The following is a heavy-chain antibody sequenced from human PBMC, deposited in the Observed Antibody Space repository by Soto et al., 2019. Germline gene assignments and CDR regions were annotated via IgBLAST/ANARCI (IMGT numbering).Heavy chain of an antibody. V-gene: IGHV3-30*18. D-gene: IGHD1-7*01. Sequence: GGSLRLSCQASGFNFDNCGMHWVRQAPGTGREWVAVTTYDGSFKCYADSVKGRFTISRDNSKNTLSLHLNTLKPEDTAVYHCAKDRVGGTFYTPLAFWGQGTLVTVSS. CDR1: GFNFDNCG. J-gene: IGHJ1*01. CDR2: TTYDGSFK. CDR3: AKDRVGGTFYTPLAF.